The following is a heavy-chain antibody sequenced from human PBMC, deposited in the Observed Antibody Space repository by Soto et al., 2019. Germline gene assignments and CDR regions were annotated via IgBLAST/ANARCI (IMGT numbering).Heavy chain of an antibody. CDR2: ISYDGSNK. V-gene: IGHV3-30-3*01. Sequence: QVQLVESGGGVVQPGRSLRLSCAASGFTFSSYAMHWVRQAPGKGLEWVAVISYDGSNKYYADSVKGRFTISRDNSKNTLYLQMNSLRAEDTAVYYCAREGWDIAAAGTSLFFGYWGQGTLVTVSS. J-gene: IGHJ4*02. CDR1: GFTFSSYA. CDR3: AREGWDIAAAGTSLFFGY. D-gene: IGHD6-13*01.